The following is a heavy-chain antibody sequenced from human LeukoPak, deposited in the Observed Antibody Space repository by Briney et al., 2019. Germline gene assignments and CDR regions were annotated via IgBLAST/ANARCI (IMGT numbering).Heavy chain of an antibody. CDR3: ASLGYSYGYFYYYGMDV. D-gene: IGHD5-18*01. CDR1: GYTFTGYY. V-gene: IGHV1-2*02. J-gene: IGHJ6*02. CDR2: INPNSGGT. Sequence: ASVKVSCKASGYTFTGYYMHWVRQAPGQGLEWMGWINPNSGGTNYAQKFQGRVTMTRDTSISTAYMELSRLRSDDTAVYYCASLGYSYGYFYYYGMDVWVQGTTVTVSS.